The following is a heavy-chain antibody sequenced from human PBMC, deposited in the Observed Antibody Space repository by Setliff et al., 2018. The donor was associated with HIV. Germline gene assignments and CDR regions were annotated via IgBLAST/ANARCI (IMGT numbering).Heavy chain of an antibody. CDR1: GFTFRDHY. CDR3: ARDRRGMDV. V-gene: IGHV3-11*01. Sequence: PGGSLRLSCAASGFTFRDHYMTWIRQAPGKGLEWISYISSSGSTTYYADSVKGRFTISRDNRNKFLYLQMNSLSAEDTALYYCARDRRGMDVWGQGTTVTVSS. J-gene: IGHJ6*02. CDR2: ISSSGSTT.